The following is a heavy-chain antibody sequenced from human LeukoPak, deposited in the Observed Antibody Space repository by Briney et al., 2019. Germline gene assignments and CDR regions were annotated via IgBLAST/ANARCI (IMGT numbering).Heavy chain of an antibody. CDR2: IKQDGSEK. V-gene: IGHV3-7*01. CDR3: ARVSDGSGSYYDY. J-gene: IGHJ4*02. Sequence: GGSLRLSCAASGFTFRSYWMSWVRQAPGKGLEWVANIKQDGSEKYYVDSVKDRFTISRDNAKNSLYLQMNSLRAEDTAVYYCARVSDGSGSYYDYWGQGTLVTVSS. D-gene: IGHD3-10*01. CDR1: GFTFRSYW.